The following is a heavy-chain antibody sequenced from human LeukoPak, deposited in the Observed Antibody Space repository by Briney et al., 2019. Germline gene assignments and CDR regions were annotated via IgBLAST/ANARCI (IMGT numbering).Heavy chain of an antibody. CDR2: ISGSGGST. V-gene: IGHV3-23*01. CDR1: GFTFSSYA. Sequence: PGGSLRLSCAASGFTFSSYAMSWVRQAPGKGLEWVSAISGSGGSTYYADSVKGRFTISRDNSKNTLYLQMNSLRAEDTAVYYRAKNLIGSTSPTPYYYYGMDVWGQGTTVTVSS. D-gene: IGHD2-2*01. J-gene: IGHJ6*02. CDR3: AKNLIGSTSPTPYYYYGMDV.